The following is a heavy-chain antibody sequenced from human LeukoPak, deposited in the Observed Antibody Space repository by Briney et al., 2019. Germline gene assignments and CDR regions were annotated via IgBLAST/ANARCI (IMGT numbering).Heavy chain of an antibody. D-gene: IGHD3-10*01. V-gene: IGHV4-34*01. CDR3: ARGRPRGWFDP. J-gene: IGHJ5*02. Sequence: SETLSLTCAAYGGSFSGYYWSWIRQPPGKGLEWIGEINHSGSTNYNPSLKSRVTISVDTSKNQFSLKLSSVTAADTAVYYCARGRPRGWFDPWGQGTLVTVSS. CDR1: GGSFSGYY. CDR2: INHSGST.